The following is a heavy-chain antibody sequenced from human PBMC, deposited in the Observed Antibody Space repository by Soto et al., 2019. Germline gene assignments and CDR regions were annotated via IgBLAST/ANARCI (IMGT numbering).Heavy chain of an antibody. CDR1: GFTFSSYA. Sequence: QVQLVDSGGGVVQPGRSLRLSCAASGFTFSSYAMHWVRQAPGKGLEWVAVISYDGSNKYYADTVKGRFTISRDNSKNKLYLKMNSLRAEDTAVDYCARYVVAIVLVPAALDVWGQGTTVTVSS. CDR2: ISYDGSNK. J-gene: IGHJ6*02. CDR3: ARYVVAIVLVPAALDV. D-gene: IGHD2-2*03. V-gene: IGHV3-30-3*01.